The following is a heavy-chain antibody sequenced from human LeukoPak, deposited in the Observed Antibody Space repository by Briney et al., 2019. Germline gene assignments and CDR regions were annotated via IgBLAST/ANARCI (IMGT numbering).Heavy chain of an antibody. CDR1: GGSISSSSYY. D-gene: IGHD2-2*01. CDR2: IYYSGST. CDR3: ARVYCSSTGCSDAFDI. Sequence: PSETLSLTCTVSGGSISSSSYYWGWIRQPPGKGLEWIGSIYYSGSTYYNPSLKSRVTISVDTSKNQFSLKLSSVTAADTAVYYCARVYCSSTGCSDAFDIWGQGTMVTVSS. V-gene: IGHV4-39*01. J-gene: IGHJ3*02.